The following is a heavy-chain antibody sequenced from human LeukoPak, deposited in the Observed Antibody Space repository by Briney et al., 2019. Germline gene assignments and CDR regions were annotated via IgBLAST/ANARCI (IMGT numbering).Heavy chain of an antibody. Sequence: SETLSLTCAVYGGSFSGYYWSWIRQPPGKGLEWIGEINHSGSTNYNPSLKSRVTISVDTSKNQFSLKLSSVTAADTAVYYCAREWGCSSTSCSTGGWFDPWGQGTLVTVSS. V-gene: IGHV4-34*01. CDR3: AREWGCSSTSCSTGGWFDP. CDR1: GGSFSGYY. J-gene: IGHJ5*02. CDR2: INHSGST. D-gene: IGHD2-2*01.